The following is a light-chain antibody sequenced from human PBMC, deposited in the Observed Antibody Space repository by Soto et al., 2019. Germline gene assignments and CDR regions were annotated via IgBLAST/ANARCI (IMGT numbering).Light chain of an antibody. CDR2: GAS. J-gene: IGKJ1*01. Sequence: EIVLTQSPGTLSLSPGERATLSCRASQSIKNNYLAWYQQKPGQAPRLLIYGASNRATGIPDRFSGSGSGTDFTLTIRRLEPEDFAVDYCQQYGSSGTFGQGTKVDIK. V-gene: IGKV3-20*01. CDR1: QSIKNNY. CDR3: QQYGSSGT.